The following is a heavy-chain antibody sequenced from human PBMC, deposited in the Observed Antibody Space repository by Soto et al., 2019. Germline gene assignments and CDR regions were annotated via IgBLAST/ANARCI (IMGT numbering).Heavy chain of an antibody. CDR2: MNPNSGNT. V-gene: IGHV1-8*01. CDR3: TTEVVLRAFDY. Sequence: QVQLVQSGAEVKKPGASVKVSCKASGYTFTSYDINWVRQATGQGLEWMGWMNPNSGNTAYAQKFQGRVTMTRNTAISPAYREPSSLRAAATAVCYCTTEVVLRAFDYWGQGTLVTVSS. J-gene: IGHJ4*02. D-gene: IGHD2-15*01. CDR1: GYTFTSYD.